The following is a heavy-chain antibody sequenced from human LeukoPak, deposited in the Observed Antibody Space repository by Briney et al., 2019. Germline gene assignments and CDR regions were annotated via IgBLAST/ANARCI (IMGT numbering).Heavy chain of an antibody. CDR3: VKRIDGSGSYYIDY. D-gene: IGHD3-10*01. J-gene: IGHJ4*01. CDR2: ISGSGGST. CDR1: GFTFSSYA. V-gene: IGHV3-23*01. Sequence: PGGSLRLSCAASGFTFSSYAMSWVRQAPGKGLEWVSAISGSGGSTYYADSVKGRFTISRDNSKNTLYLQMNSLRDEDTAVYYCVKRIDGSGSYYIDYWGHGILVTVSS.